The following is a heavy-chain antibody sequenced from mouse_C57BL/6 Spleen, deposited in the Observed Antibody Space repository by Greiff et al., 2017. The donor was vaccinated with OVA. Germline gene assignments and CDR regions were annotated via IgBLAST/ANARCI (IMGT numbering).Heavy chain of an antibody. CDR3: ARPPLLRSWYFDV. Sequence: EVKLQESGGGLVQPGGSLKLSCAASGFTFSDYYMYWVRQTPEKRLEWVAYISNGGGSTYYPDTVKGRFTISRDNAKNTLYLQMSRLKSEDTAMYYCARPPLLRSWYFDVWGTGTTVTVSS. V-gene: IGHV5-12*01. J-gene: IGHJ1*03. CDR2: ISNGGGST. D-gene: IGHD1-1*01. CDR1: GFTFSDYY.